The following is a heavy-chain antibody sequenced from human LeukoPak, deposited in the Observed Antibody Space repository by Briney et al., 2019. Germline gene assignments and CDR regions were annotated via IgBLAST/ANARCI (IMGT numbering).Heavy chain of an antibody. J-gene: IGHJ6*03. Sequence: ASVKVSCKASGYSFTSYYMHWVRQAPGQGLEWMGWINPNSGGTNYAQKFQGRVTMTRDTSISTAYMELSRLRSDDTAVYYCARSFTYYYYMDVWGKGTTVTVSS. CDR1: GYSFTSYY. V-gene: IGHV1-2*02. CDR3: ARSFTYYYYMDV. CDR2: INPNSGGT.